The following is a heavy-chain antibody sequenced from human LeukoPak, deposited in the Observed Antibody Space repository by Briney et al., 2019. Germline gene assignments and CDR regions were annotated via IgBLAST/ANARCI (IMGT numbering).Heavy chain of an antibody. Sequence: ASVKVSCKASGYTFTSYGISWVRQAPGQGLEWMGWISAYNGNTNYAQKLQGRVTMTTDTSTSTAYMELRSPRSDDTAVYYCARAGRYYYDSSGYPTVYYYYGMDVWGQGTTVTVSS. V-gene: IGHV1-18*01. CDR1: GYTFTSYG. D-gene: IGHD3-22*01. J-gene: IGHJ6*02. CDR3: ARAGRYYYDSSGYPTVYYYYGMDV. CDR2: ISAYNGNT.